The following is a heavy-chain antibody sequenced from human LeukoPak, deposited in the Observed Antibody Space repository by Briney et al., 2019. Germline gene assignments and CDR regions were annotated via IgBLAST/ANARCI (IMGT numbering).Heavy chain of an antibody. Sequence: GRSLRHSPAVSEFTFTHAWMSCVPQAPGQRLEWVGRIKSKTEGGTTNYVAPVKGRFTISRDDSKNTLSLQMNSLKTEDTAVYYCTSDLYSAYPVDRYFDLWGRGTLVTVSS. CDR1: EFTFTHAW. V-gene: IGHV3-15*01. D-gene: IGHD5-12*01. CDR2: IKSKTEGGTT. CDR3: TSDLYSAYPVDRYFDL. J-gene: IGHJ2*01.